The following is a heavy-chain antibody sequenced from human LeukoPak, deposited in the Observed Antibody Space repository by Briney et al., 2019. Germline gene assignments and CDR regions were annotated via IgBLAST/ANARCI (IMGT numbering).Heavy chain of an antibody. CDR1: GFTFSSYA. CDR2: IRGSGGST. J-gene: IGHJ4*02. V-gene: IGHV3-23*01. D-gene: IGHD2-15*01. Sequence: GGSLRLSCAASGFTFSSYAMSWVRLAPEKGLEWVSAIRGSGGSTYYADSVKGRFTISRDNSKNTLYLQMNSLRADDTAVYYCANLRGRGAYACSGSGCYSYWGQGTLVTVSP. CDR3: ANLRGRGAYACSGSGCYSY.